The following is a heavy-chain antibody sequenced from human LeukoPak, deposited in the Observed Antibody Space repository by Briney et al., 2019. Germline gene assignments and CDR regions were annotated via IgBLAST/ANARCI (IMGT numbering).Heavy chain of an antibody. CDR3: ARGRDGYNFLNRGEYYCFDY. CDR2: FYTSGST. V-gene: IGHV4-61*02. D-gene: IGHD5-24*01. Sequence: SETLSLTCTVSGGSISSGTYYWSWIRQPAGKGLEWIGRFYTSGSTNYNPSLKSRVTISVDTSKNQFSLRLNSVTAADTAVYYCARGRDGYNFLNRGEYYCFDYWGQGTLVTVSS. CDR1: GGSISSGTYY. J-gene: IGHJ4*02.